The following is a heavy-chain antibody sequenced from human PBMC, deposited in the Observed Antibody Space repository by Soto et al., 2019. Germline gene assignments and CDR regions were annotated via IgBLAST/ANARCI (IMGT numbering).Heavy chain of an antibody. CDR3: AKGQHCSTTSCYFYFYGMDV. V-gene: IGHV3-30*18. J-gene: IGHJ6*02. D-gene: IGHD2-2*01. CDR1: GFIFNTYG. Sequence: GGSLRLSCAASGFIFNTYGMHWVRQAPGKGLEWVAVISYDGSNKYYAGSVRGRLTISRDNSKNTLYLQMNSLRAEDTAVYYCAKGQHCSTTSCYFYFYGMDVWGQGTKVTVSS. CDR2: ISYDGSNK.